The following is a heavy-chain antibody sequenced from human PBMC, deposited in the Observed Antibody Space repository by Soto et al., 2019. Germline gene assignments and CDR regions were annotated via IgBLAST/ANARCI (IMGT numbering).Heavy chain of an antibody. CDR2: INPSGGST. J-gene: IGHJ3*02. CDR1: GYTFTSYY. CDR3: ARAGGDFWSPSDAFDI. D-gene: IGHD3-3*01. V-gene: IGHV1-46*01. Sequence: ASVKVSCKASGYTFTSYYMHWVRQAPGQGLEWMGIINPSGGSTSYAQKFQGRVTMTRDTSTSTVYMELSSLRSEDTAVYYCARAGGDFWSPSDAFDIWGQGTMVTV.